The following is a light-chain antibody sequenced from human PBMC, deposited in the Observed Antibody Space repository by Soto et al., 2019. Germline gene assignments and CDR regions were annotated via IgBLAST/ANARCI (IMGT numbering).Light chain of an antibody. J-gene: IGKJ4*01. CDR2: GAS. CDR3: QQNNKWPPVT. CDR1: QTISND. Sequence: EVVPTQSPATVSVSPGEGVTLSCRASQTISNDLAWYQQKPGQAPRLLIYGASTRATGVPARFSGGGSGTEFTLTISSLQSEDFAFYYCQQNNKWPPVTFGGGTKVDIK. V-gene: IGKV3-15*01.